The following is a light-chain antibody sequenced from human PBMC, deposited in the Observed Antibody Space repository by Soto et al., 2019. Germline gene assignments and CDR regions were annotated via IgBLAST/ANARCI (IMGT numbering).Light chain of an antibody. V-gene: IGKV1-5*03. J-gene: IGKJ1*01. CDR2: KAS. CDR1: QSFSSW. Sequence: DIQMTQSPSTLSASVGDRVTITCRASQSFSSWLAWYQQKPGKAPKLLIYKASSLESGVPSRFSGSESGTEFTLTISSLQPDEFATYYCQQYNSYPWTFGQGTKVEIK. CDR3: QQYNSYPWT.